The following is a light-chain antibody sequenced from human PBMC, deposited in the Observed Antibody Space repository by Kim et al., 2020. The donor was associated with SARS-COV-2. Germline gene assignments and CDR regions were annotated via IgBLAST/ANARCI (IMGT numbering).Light chain of an antibody. Sequence: VALGQTVRIPCQGNSLINYFASWYQQKPGQAPVTVIYGKDNRPSGIPYRFSGSSSGNTASLTITGAQAEDEADYYCNSRDSMGNQIFGGGTQLTVL. CDR3: NSRDSMGNQI. V-gene: IGLV3-19*01. J-gene: IGLJ2*01. CDR1: SLINYF. CDR2: GKD.